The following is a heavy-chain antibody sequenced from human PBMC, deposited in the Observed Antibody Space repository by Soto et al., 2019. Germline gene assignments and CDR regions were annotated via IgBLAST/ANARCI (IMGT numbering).Heavy chain of an antibody. V-gene: IGHV4-59*06. CDR1: GGSISSYY. CDR3: ARASRLRYFDWFPGAFDI. CDR2: IYYSGST. J-gene: IGHJ3*02. Sequence: SETLSLTCTFSGGSISSYYWSWIRQHPGKGLEWIGYIYYSGSTYYNPSLKSRVTISVDTSKNQFSLKLSSVTAADTAVYYCARASRLRYFDWFPGAFDIWGQGTMVTVSS. D-gene: IGHD3-9*01.